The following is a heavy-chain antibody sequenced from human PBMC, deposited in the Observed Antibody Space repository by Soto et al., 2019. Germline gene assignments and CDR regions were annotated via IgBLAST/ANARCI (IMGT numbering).Heavy chain of an antibody. V-gene: IGHV3-66*01. CDR2: IYSGGST. CDR1: GFTVSSNY. CDR3: VSWDIVATKTTFDY. Sequence: EVQLVESGGGLVQPGGSLRLSCAASGFTVSSNYMSWVRQAPGKGLEWVSVIYSGGSTYYADSVKGRFTISRDNSKNTLYLQMNSLRAEDTAVYYCVSWDIVATKTTFDYWGQGTLVTVSS. J-gene: IGHJ4*02. D-gene: IGHD5-12*01.